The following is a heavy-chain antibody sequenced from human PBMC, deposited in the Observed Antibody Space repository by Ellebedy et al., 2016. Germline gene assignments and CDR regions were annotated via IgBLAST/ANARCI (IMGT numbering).Heavy chain of an antibody. CDR3: ARDRSYYFRNWFDP. Sequence: SETLSLXXTVSGGSISSYYWSWIRQPPGKGLEWIGYIYYSGSTNYNPSLKSRVTISVDTSKNQFSLKLSSVTAADTAVYYCARDRSYYFRNWFDPWGQGTLVTVSS. J-gene: IGHJ5*02. CDR2: IYYSGST. D-gene: IGHD3-22*01. CDR1: GGSISSYY. V-gene: IGHV4-59*01.